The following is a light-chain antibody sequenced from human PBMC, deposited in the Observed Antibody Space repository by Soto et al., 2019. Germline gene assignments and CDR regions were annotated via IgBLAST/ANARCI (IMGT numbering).Light chain of an antibody. V-gene: IGLV2-14*01. CDR3: SSYTSINTYI. J-gene: IGLJ2*01. CDR2: EVN. CDR1: SSDVGFYNY. Sequence: QSALTQPASVSGSPGQSITISCTGSSSDVGFYNYVSWFQQHPGKVPQLMFYEVNNRPSGVSDRFSGSKSANTASLTISGLQAEDEADYYCSSYTSINTYIFGGGTKLTVL.